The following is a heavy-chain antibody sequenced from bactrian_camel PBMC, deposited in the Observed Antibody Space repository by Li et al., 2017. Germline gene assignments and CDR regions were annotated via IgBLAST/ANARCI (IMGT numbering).Heavy chain of an antibody. CDR2: VDNTKS. J-gene: IGHJ7*01. CDR1: GYTFDSYC. V-gene: IGHV3S26*01. Sequence: HVQLVESGGGSVQSGGSLRLSCAVSGYTFDSYCMAWFRQAPGKAREGVAAVDNTKSRYADFAKGRFTISRDYAKNTRYLQMNSLKPEDTAVYYCSRDTSYGMDYWGKGTQVTVS.